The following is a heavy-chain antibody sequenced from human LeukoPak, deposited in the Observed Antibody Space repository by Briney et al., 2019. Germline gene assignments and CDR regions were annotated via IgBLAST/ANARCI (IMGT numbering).Heavy chain of an antibody. J-gene: IGHJ4*02. CDR3: AREGYCSSTSCYYFDY. D-gene: IGHD2-2*01. Sequence: ASVKVSCKASGYTFTSYVMHWVRQAPGQRLEWMGWINAGNGNTKYSQKFQGRVTITRDTSASTAYMELSSLRSEDTAVYYCAREGYCSSTSCYYFDYWGLGTLVTVSS. CDR1: GYTFTSYV. CDR2: INAGNGNT. V-gene: IGHV1-3*01.